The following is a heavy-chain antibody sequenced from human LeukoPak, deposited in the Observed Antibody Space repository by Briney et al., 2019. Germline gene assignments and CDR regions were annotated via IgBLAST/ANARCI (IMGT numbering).Heavy chain of an antibody. J-gene: IGHJ4*02. D-gene: IGHD5-24*01. CDR2: IYYSGST. CDR1: GGSISSHY. V-gene: IGHV4-59*11. CDR3: ARVEDGYNFDY. Sequence: SETLSLTCTVSGGSISSHYWSWIRQPPGKGLEWIEYIYYSGSTNYNPSLKSRVTLSVDTSKNQFSLKLSSVTAADTAVYYCARVEDGYNFDYWGQGTLVTVSS.